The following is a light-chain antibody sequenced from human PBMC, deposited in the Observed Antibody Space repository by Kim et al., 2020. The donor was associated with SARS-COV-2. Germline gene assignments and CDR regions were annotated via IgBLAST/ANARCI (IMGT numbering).Light chain of an antibody. Sequence: ETVMTQSPAPLSVSPGERATLSCRASQSVSSNLVWYQQKPGQAPRLLIYGASTRATGIPARFSGSGSGTEFTLTISSLQSEDFAVYYCQQYNNWPRTFGQGTKVDIK. CDR1: QSVSSN. CDR2: GAS. CDR3: QQYNNWPRT. J-gene: IGKJ1*01. V-gene: IGKV3-15*01.